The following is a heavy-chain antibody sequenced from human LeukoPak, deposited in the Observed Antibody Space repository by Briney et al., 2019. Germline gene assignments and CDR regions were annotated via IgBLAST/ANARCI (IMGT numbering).Heavy chain of an antibody. J-gene: IGHJ4*02. D-gene: IGHD3-9*01. CDR2: INHSGST. Sequence: PSETLSLTCTVSGGSISSSSYYWSWIRQPPGKGLEWIGEINHSGSTNYNPSLKSRVTISVDTSKSQFSLKLSSVTAADTAVYYCASHWLLSYFDYWGQGTLVTVSS. CDR1: GGSISSSSYY. CDR3: ASHWLLSYFDY. V-gene: IGHV4-39*07.